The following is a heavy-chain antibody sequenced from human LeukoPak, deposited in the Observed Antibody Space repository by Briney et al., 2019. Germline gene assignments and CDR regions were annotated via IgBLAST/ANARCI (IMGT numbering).Heavy chain of an antibody. CDR2: IIPIFDTT. J-gene: IGHJ4*02. CDR3: ARGLYQLLWGFFDY. D-gene: IGHD2-2*01. CDR1: GGTFSSSA. V-gene: IGHV1-69*13. Sequence: ASVKVSCKTSGGTFSSSAISWVRQAPGQGLEWMGGIIPIFDTTNYAQKFQGRVTITADESTSTAYMELSSLRSEDTAVYYCARGLYQLLWGFFDYWGQGTLVTVSS.